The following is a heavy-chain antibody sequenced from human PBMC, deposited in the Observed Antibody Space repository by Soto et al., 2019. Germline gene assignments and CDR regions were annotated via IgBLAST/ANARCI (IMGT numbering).Heavy chain of an antibody. Sequence: QVTLKESGPVLVKPTETLTLTCTVSGFSLSNARMGVSWIRQPPGKALEWLAHIFSNDEKSYSTSLKSRLTISKDTSKSQVVLTMTNMDPVDTATYDCARLPDSYYGSGQNFDYWGQGTLVTVSS. V-gene: IGHV2-26*01. CDR3: ARLPDSYYGSGQNFDY. CDR1: GFSLSNARMG. CDR2: IFSNDEK. D-gene: IGHD3-10*01. J-gene: IGHJ4*02.